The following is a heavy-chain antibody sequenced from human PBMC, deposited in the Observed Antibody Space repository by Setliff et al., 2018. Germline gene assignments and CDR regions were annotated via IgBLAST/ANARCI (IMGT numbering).Heavy chain of an antibody. D-gene: IGHD2-8*02. CDR3: TVYNTGSSKDHY. CDR1: GYSTSSGYY. CDR2: IYHSGST. J-gene: IGHJ4*02. V-gene: IGHV4-38-2*02. Sequence: SETLSLTCTVSGYSTSSGYYWGWIRQPPGKGLEWIGSIYHSGSTYYNPSLKSRVTISVDTSKNQFSLKLSSVTAADTALYYCTVYNTGSSKDHYWGQGTPVTVSS.